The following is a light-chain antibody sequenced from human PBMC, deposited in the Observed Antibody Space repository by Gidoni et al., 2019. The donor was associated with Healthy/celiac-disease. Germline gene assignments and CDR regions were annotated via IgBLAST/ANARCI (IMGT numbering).Light chain of an antibody. CDR3: QQYNNWPSWT. V-gene: IGKV3-15*01. CDR2: VAS. CDR1: QSVSSN. J-gene: IGKJ1*01. Sequence: EIVMTQSPATLSVSPWERATLSCRASQSVSSNLAWYQQKPGQAPRLLIYVASTRATGIPARFSGSGSGTEFTLTISSLQSEDFAVYYCQQYNNWPSWTFGQGTKVEIK.